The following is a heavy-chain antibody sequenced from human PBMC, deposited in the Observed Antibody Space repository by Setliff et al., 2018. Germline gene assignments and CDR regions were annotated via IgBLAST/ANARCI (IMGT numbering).Heavy chain of an antibody. V-gene: IGHV3-7*01. CDR3: ATSDWYAAFDH. CDR1: GFIFSTYW. CDR2: IKQDESEK. D-gene: IGHD6-19*01. J-gene: IGHJ4*02. Sequence: GGSLRLSCAASGFIFSTYWMSWVRQAPGKGLEWVANIKQDESEKHYVGSEKGRFTISRDNARNSVYLQMNSLRAEDAAVYYCATSDWYAAFDHWGQGTLVTVSS.